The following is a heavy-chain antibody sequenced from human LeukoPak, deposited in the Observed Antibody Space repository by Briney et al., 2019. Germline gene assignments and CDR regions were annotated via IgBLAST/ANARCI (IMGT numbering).Heavy chain of an antibody. Sequence: ESGGSLRLSCAASGFTFSSYEMNWVRQAPGKGLEWVSYISSSGSTIYYADSVKGRFTISRDNAKNSLYLQMNSLRAEDTAVYYCAKRGCSTINCYYMDVWGKGTTVTVSS. CDR1: GFTFSSYE. CDR2: ISSSGSTI. D-gene: IGHD2-2*01. CDR3: AKRGCSTINCYYMDV. V-gene: IGHV3-48*03. J-gene: IGHJ6*03.